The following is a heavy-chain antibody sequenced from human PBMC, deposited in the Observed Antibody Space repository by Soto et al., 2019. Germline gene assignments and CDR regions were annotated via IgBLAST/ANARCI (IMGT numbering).Heavy chain of an antibody. Sequence: GGSLRLSCAASGFTFSSYSMNWVRQAPGKGLEWVSSISSSSSYIYYADSVKGRFTISRDNAKNSLYLQMNSLRAEDTAVYYCAKSMVIGYALYYWGQGTLVTVS. CDR3: AKSMVIGYALYY. J-gene: IGHJ4*02. CDR1: GFTFSSYS. V-gene: IGHV3-21*01. D-gene: IGHD2-8*01. CDR2: ISSSSSYI.